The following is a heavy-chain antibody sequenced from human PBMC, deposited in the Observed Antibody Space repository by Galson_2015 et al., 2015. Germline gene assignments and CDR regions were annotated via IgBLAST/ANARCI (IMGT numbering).Heavy chain of an antibody. D-gene: IGHD3-22*01. CDR3: ARSIVVDMPIDC. V-gene: IGHV1-3*01. Sequence: SCKASGYTFTSYPMHWVRQAPGQRLEWMGWINAGNGNTKYSQKFQGRVTITRDTSASTAYMELSSLRSEDTAVYYCARSIVVDMPIDCRGQGTLLTVSS. CDR2: INAGNGNT. J-gene: IGHJ4*02. CDR1: GYTFTSYP.